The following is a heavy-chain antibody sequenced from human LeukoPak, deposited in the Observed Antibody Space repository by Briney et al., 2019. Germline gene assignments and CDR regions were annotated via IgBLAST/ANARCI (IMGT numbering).Heavy chain of an antibody. J-gene: IGHJ4*02. Sequence: SETLSLTCTVSGGSISGYYWSWIRQPPGKGLEWIGEINHSGSTNYNPSLKSRVTISVDTSKNQFSLKLSSVTAADTAVYYCARLQLRVAARHRPAPTWVIDYWGQGTLVTVSS. CDR2: INHSGST. V-gene: IGHV4-34*01. CDR3: ARLQLRVAARHRPAPTWVIDY. D-gene: IGHD6-13*01. CDR1: GGSISGYY.